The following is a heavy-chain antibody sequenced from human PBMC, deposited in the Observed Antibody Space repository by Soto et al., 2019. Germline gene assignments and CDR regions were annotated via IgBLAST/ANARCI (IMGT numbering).Heavy chain of an antibody. CDR1: GFTVSSNY. D-gene: IGHD5-12*01. Sequence: EVQLVESGGGLVQPGGSLRLSCATSGFTVSSNYMSWVRQAPGKGLEWVSVIYSGGSTYYADSVNGRFTISRHNSKNPLYLQMNSLRAEDTAVYYCAATRLGYWGQGTLVTVSS. J-gene: IGHJ4*02. CDR2: IYSGGST. V-gene: IGHV3-53*04. CDR3: AATRLGY.